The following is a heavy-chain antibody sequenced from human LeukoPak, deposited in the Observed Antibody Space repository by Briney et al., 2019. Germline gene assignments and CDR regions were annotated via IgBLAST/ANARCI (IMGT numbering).Heavy chain of an antibody. Sequence: SETLSLTCAVYGGSFSGYYWSWIRQPPGKGLEWIGEINHSGSTNSNPSLKSRVTISVDTSKNQFSLKLSSVTAADTAVYYCARVTPGGIAARPWLDYWGQGTLVTVSS. D-gene: IGHD6-6*01. CDR3: ARVTPGGIAARPWLDY. J-gene: IGHJ4*02. CDR2: INHSGST. V-gene: IGHV4-34*01. CDR1: GGSFSGYY.